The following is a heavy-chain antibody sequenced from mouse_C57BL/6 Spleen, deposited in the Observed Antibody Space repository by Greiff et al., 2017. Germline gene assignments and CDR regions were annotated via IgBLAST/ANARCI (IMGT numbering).Heavy chain of an antibody. J-gene: IGHJ2*01. CDR2: ISGGGGNT. Sequence: EVMLVESGGGLVKPGGSLKLSCAASGFTFSSYTMSWVRQTPEKRLEWVATISGGGGNTYYPDSVKGRFTISRDNAKNTLYLQMSRLRSEDTALYYCARNYYGSSFDYWGQGTTLTVSS. CDR3: ARNYYGSSFDY. V-gene: IGHV5-9*01. CDR1: GFTFSSYT. D-gene: IGHD1-1*01.